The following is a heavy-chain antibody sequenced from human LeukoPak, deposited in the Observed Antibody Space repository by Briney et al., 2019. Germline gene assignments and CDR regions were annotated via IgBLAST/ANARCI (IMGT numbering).Heavy chain of an antibody. D-gene: IGHD6-13*01. CDR2: ISSSSSYI. CDR3: ARRRATIAAAGTGLDFDY. J-gene: IGHJ4*02. V-gene: IGHV3-21*01. CDR1: GFTFSSYS. Sequence: PGSSLRLSCAASGFTFSSYSMNWVRQAPGKGLEWVSSISSSSSYIYYADSVKGRFTISRDNAKNSLYLQMNSLRAEDTAVYYCARRRATIAAAGTGLDFDYWGQGTLVTVSS.